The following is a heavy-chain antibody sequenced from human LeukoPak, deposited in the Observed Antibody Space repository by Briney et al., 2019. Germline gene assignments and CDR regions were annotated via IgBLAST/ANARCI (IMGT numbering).Heavy chain of an antibody. J-gene: IGHJ4*02. CDR2: ISSSGSTI. CDR1: GFTFSSYS. Sequence: GSLRLSCAASGFTFSSYSINWVRQAPGKGLEWVSYISSSGSTIYYADSVKGRFTISRDNAKNSLYLQMNSLRDGDTAMYYCARDSYYYDSSGYYLYYFDYWGQGTLVTVSS. CDR3: ARDSYYYDSSGYYLYYFDY. V-gene: IGHV3-48*02. D-gene: IGHD3-22*01.